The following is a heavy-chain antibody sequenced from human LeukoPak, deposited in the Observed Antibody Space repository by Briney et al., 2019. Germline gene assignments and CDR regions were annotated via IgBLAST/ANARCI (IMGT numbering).Heavy chain of an antibody. V-gene: IGHV4-4*07. CDR1: GGSIRSYY. J-gene: IGHJ5*02. CDR3: ARDRGSSGWYNWFDP. Sequence: PSGTLSLTCSVSGGSIRSYYWSWIRQPPGKGLEWIGRIYTSGSTNYNPSLKSRVTMSVDTSKNQFSLKLSSVTAADTAVYYCARDRGSSGWYNWFDPWGQGTLVTVSS. CDR2: IYTSGST. D-gene: IGHD6-19*01.